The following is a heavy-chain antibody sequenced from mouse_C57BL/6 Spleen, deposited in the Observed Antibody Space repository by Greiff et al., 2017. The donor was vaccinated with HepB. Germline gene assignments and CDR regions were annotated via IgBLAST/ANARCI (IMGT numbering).Heavy chain of an antibody. J-gene: IGHJ3*01. Sequence: QVQLQQPGAELVKPGASVKLSCKASGYTFTSYWMQWVKQRPGQGLEWIGEIDPSDSYTNYNQKFKGKATLTVDTSSSTAYMQLSSLTSEDSAVYYCARGRLSNSVAYWGQGTLVTVSA. D-gene: IGHD2-5*01. CDR2: IDPSDSYT. V-gene: IGHV1-50*01. CDR1: GYTFTSYW. CDR3: ARGRLSNSVAY.